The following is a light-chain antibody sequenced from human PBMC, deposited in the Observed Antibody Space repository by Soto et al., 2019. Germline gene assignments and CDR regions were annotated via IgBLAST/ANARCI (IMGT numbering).Light chain of an antibody. CDR1: SSHVGSNT. Sequence: QSVLTQPPSASWTPGQRVSISCSGSSSHVGSNTVNWYQQLPGTAPKLVIYINNQRPSGVPDRFSGSKSGTSASLAISGLQSEDEADYYCAAWDDSLNGYYVFGTGTKVTVL. CDR2: INN. V-gene: IGLV1-44*01. CDR3: AAWDDSLNGYYV. J-gene: IGLJ1*01.